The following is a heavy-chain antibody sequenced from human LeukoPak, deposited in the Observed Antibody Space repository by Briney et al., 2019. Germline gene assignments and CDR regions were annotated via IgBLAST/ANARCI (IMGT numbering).Heavy chain of an antibody. Sequence: ASVKVSCKASGYTFTSYYMHWVRQAPGQGLEWMGIIYPSGGSTRYAQKFQGRVTMTRDTSTSTVYMELSSLRTEDTAVYYCASDSVVLVPARNHYYMDAWGKGTTVSVSS. CDR1: GYTFTSYY. CDR2: IYPSGGST. J-gene: IGHJ6*03. D-gene: IGHD2-2*01. CDR3: ASDSVVLVPARNHYYMDA. V-gene: IGHV1-46*03.